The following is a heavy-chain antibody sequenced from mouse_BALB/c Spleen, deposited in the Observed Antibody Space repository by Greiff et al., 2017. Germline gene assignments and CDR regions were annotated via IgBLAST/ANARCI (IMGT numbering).Heavy chain of an antibody. CDR3: ARKVRTAMDY. CDR1: GFTFSSFG. V-gene: IGHV5-17*02. Sequence: EVKLMESGGGLVQPGGSRKLSCAASGFTFSSFGMHWVRQAPEKGLEWVAYISSGSSTIYYADTVKGRFTISRDNPKNTLFLQMTSLRSEDTAMYYCARKVRTAMDYWGQGTSVTVSS. J-gene: IGHJ4*01. CDR2: ISSGSSTI.